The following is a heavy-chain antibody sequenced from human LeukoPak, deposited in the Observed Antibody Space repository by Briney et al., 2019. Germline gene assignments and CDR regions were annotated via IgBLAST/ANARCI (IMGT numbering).Heavy chain of an antibody. CDR2: IIPIFGTA. CDR1: GGTFSSYA. Sequence: SVKVSCKASGGTFSSYAISWVRQAPGQGLEWMGGIIPIFGTANYAQKFQGRVTITADESTSTAYMELSSLRSEDTAVYYCTRATIPAAGIDYWGQGTLVTVSS. CDR3: TRATIPAAGIDY. J-gene: IGHJ4*02. D-gene: IGHD6-13*01. V-gene: IGHV1-69*13.